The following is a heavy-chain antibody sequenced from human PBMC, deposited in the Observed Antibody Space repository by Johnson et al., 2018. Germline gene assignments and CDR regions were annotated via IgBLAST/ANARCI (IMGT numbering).Heavy chain of an antibody. Sequence: QVQLQESGPGLVKXSETLSLTCTVSSGSISNYYWSWIRQPPGKGLEWIGSIPYSGSTNYNPSLKSRVTIPVDTSQNQFPLKPSSVPAADTAVYYCPREGPEEYFQHWGQGTLVTVSS. CDR2: IPYSGST. V-gene: IGHV4-59*01. J-gene: IGHJ1*01. CDR1: SGSISNYY. CDR3: PREGPEEYFQH.